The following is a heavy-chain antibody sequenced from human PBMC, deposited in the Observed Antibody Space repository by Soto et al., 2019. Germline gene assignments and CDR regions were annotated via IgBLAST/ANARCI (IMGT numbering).Heavy chain of an antibody. CDR1: AGSFISYV. CDR3: ATSSRKHCRGDTCFENWVDP. CDR2: IIPMFGTA. Sequence: QVHLVQSGAEVTQPGSSVRVSFKASAGSFISYVISWVRQAPGQGLEWMGVIIPMFGTANYEQRFQGRLTINADERTNTAYMELSTLRSEDSAVYYCATSSRKHCRGDTCFENWVDPWGQGPRVTVSS. D-gene: IGHD2-21*02. J-gene: IGHJ5*02. V-gene: IGHV1-69*01.